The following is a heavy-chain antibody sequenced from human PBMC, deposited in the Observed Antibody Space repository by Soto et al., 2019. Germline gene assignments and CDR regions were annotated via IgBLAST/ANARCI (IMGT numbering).Heavy chain of an antibody. CDR3: VTYCSGGSCYLDYYYYGMDV. Sequence: PGESLKISCQGSGYSFTTYWISWVRQMPGKGLEWMGRIDPSDSYTNFSPSFEGHVSISVDKSISTVYLQWSSLKASDTAMYYCVTYCSGGSCYLDYYYYGMDVWGQGTKVTVSS. V-gene: IGHV5-10-1*01. J-gene: IGHJ6*02. D-gene: IGHD2-15*01. CDR1: GYSFTTYW. CDR2: IDPSDSYT.